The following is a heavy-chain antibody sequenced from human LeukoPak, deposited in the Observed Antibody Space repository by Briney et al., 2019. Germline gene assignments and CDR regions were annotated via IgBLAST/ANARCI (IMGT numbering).Heavy chain of an antibody. D-gene: IGHD1-1*01. V-gene: IGHV3-21*06. CDR2: ISSVSTYI. CDR3: ARDRKVEPLPEY. Sequence: GGSLRLSCAASGFTFSSYAMNWVRQAPGKGLEWISSISSVSTYIYYADSVRGRFTISRDNARNSLYLQLNSLRAEDTAVYYCARDRKVEPLPEYWGQGTLVTVSS. CDR1: GFTFSSYA. J-gene: IGHJ4*02.